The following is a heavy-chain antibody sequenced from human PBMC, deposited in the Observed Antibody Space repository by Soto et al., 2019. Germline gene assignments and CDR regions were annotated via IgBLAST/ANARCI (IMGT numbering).Heavy chain of an antibody. CDR2: INHSGST. Sequence: SETLSLTCAVYGGSFSGYYWSWIRQPPGKGLEWIGEINHSGSTNYNPSLKSRVTISVDTSKNQFSLKLSSVTAADTAVYYCARGRRAVAATRYFDYWGQGTLVTVSS. J-gene: IGHJ4*02. V-gene: IGHV4-34*01. CDR3: ARGRRAVAATRYFDY. CDR1: GGSFSGYY. D-gene: IGHD6-19*01.